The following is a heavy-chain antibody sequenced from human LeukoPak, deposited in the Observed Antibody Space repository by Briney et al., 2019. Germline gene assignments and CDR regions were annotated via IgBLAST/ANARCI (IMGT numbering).Heavy chain of an antibody. V-gene: IGHV3-21*01. Sequence: GGSLRLSCAASGFTFSSYSMNWVRQAPGKGLEWVSSISSSSGYIYYADSVKGRFTISRDNAKNSLYLQMNSLRAEDTAVYYCARGLRGVYDYWGQGTLVTVSS. J-gene: IGHJ4*02. CDR1: GFTFSSYS. CDR3: ARGLRGVYDY. D-gene: IGHD3-10*01. CDR2: ISSSSGYI.